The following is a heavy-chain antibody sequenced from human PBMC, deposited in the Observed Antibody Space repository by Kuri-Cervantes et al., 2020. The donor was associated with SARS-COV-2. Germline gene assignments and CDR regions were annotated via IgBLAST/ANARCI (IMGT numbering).Heavy chain of an antibody. CDR2: ISYDGSNK. Sequence: GGSLRLSCAASGFTFSRYWIHWVRQAPGKGLEWVAVISYDGSNKYYADSVKGRFTISRDNSKNTLYLQMNSLRAEDTAVYYCARDGQWLEPGYYFDYWGQGTLVTVSS. D-gene: IGHD6-19*01. CDR1: GFTFSRYW. CDR3: ARDGQWLEPGYYFDY. V-gene: IGHV3-30-3*01. J-gene: IGHJ4*02.